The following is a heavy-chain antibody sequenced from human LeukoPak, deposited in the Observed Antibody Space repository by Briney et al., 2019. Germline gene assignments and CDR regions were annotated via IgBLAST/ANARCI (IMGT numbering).Heavy chain of an antibody. CDR3: ARVVLEYAYGMDV. CDR2: IYYSGST. CDR1: GGSISSGGYY. D-gene: IGHD2-2*01. Sequence: PSETLSLTCTVSGGSISSGGYYWSWIRQHPGKGLEWIGYIYYSGSTYYNPSLKSRVTISVDTSKNQFSLKLSSVTAADTAVYYCARVVLEYAYGMDVGGQGTTVTVSS. V-gene: IGHV4-31*03. J-gene: IGHJ6*02.